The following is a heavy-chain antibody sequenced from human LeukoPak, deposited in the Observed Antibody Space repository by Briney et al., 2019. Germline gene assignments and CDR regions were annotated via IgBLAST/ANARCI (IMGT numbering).Heavy chain of an antibody. CDR1: GYTFTNYG. J-gene: IGHJ4*02. CDR3: ARSGRGANWNDDY. CDR2: ISAYNGNT. Sequence: ASVKVSCKASGYTFTNYGISWVRQAPGQGLEWMGWISAYNGNTDYVQKLQGRVIMTTDTSTSTAYMELRSLRTDDTAVYYCARSGRGANWNDDYWGQGTLVTVSS. D-gene: IGHD1-20*01. V-gene: IGHV1-18*01.